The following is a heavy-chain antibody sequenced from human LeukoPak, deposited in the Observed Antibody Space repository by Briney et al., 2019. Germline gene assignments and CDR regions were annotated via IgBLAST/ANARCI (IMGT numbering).Heavy chain of an antibody. D-gene: IGHD2-2*02. J-gene: IGHJ4*02. CDR3: ARGTPYCSSASCYNF. Sequence: ASVRVSCTTSGYTFTGSYVHWVRQAPGQGLEWVGWMNPNSGNTGYAQNFQGRVTMTRDSSISTAYMELNSLRSDDTAVYYCARGTPYCSSASCYNFWGQGTLVTVSS. V-gene: IGHV1-8*02. CDR2: MNPNSGNT. CDR1: GYTFTGSY.